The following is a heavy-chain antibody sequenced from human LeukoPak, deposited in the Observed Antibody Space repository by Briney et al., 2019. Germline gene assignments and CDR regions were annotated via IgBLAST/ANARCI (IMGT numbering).Heavy chain of an antibody. CDR3: ARIPITRRAVDV. D-gene: IGHD3-3*01. CDR2: IYYSGST. J-gene: IGHJ6*02. V-gene: IGHV4-39*01. CDR1: GVSISSSSYY. Sequence: SETLSLTCTVSGVSISSSSYYWGWIRQPPGKGLEWIGSIYYSGSTYYNPSLNSRRVTMSVDTTKNQFSLKLTSVTAADSAVYYCARIPITRRAVDVWGQGTTVTVS.